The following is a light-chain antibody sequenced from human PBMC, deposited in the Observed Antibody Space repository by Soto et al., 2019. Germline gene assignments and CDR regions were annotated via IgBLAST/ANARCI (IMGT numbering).Light chain of an antibody. CDR1: QSITTY. Sequence: DIQMTQSPFSLSASVGDRVTITCRASQSITTYLNWYQQKPGQAPKLLIYAASSLQSGVPSRFSGSGSGTDFTLTISSLQPEDFATYYCQQSYSMPRTFGQGTKVEIK. CDR2: AAS. J-gene: IGKJ1*01. CDR3: QQSYSMPRT. V-gene: IGKV1-39*01.